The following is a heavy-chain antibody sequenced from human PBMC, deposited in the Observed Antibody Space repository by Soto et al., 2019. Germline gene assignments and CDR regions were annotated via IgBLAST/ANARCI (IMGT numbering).Heavy chain of an antibody. V-gene: IGHV4-39*01. CDR2: IYYSGST. D-gene: IGHD5-12*01. CDR1: GGSISSSSYY. Sequence: SETLSLTCTVSGGSISSSSYYWGWIRQPPGKGLEWIGGIYYSGSTYYNPSLKSRVTISVDTSKNQFSLKLSSVTAADTAVYYCARHNTGYDAAWAFDYWGQGTLVTVSS. CDR3: ARHNTGYDAAWAFDY. J-gene: IGHJ4*02.